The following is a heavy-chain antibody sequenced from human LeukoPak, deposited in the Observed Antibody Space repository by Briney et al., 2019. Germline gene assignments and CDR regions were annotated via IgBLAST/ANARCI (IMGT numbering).Heavy chain of an antibody. CDR1: GGTFSRYA. D-gene: IGHD5-18*01. Sequence: ASVKVSCKASGGTFSRYAISWVRQAPGQGLEWMGGIIPIFGTANYAQKFQGRVTITTDESTSTAYMELSSLRSEDTAVYYCAREGPSYSLGYRRRYYYMDVWGKGTTVTVSS. CDR2: IIPIFGTA. CDR3: AREGPSYSLGYRRRYYYMDV. V-gene: IGHV1-69*05. J-gene: IGHJ6*03.